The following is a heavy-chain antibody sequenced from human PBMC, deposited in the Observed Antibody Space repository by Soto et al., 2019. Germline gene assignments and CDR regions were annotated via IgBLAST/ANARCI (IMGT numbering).Heavy chain of an antibody. Sequence: ASVKVSCKVSGYTLTELSMHWVRQAPGKGLEWMGGFDPEDGETIYAQKLQGRVTMTEDTSTDTAYMELSSLRSDDTAVYYCARVNSGWYADFDYWGQGTLVTVSS. V-gene: IGHV1-24*01. D-gene: IGHD6-19*01. CDR1: GYTLTELS. J-gene: IGHJ4*02. CDR3: ARVNSGWYADFDY. CDR2: FDPEDGET.